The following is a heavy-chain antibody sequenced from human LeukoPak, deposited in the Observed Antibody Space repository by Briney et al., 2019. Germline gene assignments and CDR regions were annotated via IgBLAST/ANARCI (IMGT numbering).Heavy chain of an antibody. CDR3: AKVSAAIVSGVERLGADFEY. Sequence: SETLSLSCSVSGGSIRPFYCNWIRQPPGKGLEWIGYISDSGSPNFHPSLKGRVTTSVDASKRQFSLRLTSVTAAYTAVYYCAKVSAAIVSGVERLGADFEYWGQGLLVTVSS. V-gene: IGHV4-59*01. D-gene: IGHD3-3*01. CDR2: ISDSGSP. J-gene: IGHJ4*02. CDR1: GGSIRPFY.